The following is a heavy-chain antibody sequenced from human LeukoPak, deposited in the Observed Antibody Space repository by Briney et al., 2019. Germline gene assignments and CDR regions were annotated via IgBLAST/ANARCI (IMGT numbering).Heavy chain of an antibody. CDR3: ARVYLDCSGGTCLDFDY. D-gene: IGHD2-15*01. CDR2: IYPGGSDT. J-gene: IGHJ4*02. Sequence: GESLKISCKGSGYRFTSYWIAWVRQMPDKGLKWMGIIYPGGSDTRYSPSFQGQVTISADKPISTAFLQWSSLKASDTAIYYCARVYLDCSGGTCLDFDYWGQGTLVTVPS. V-gene: IGHV5-51*04. CDR1: GYRFTSYW.